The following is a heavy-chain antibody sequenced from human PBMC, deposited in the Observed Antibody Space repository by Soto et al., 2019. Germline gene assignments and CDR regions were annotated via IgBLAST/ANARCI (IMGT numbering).Heavy chain of an antibody. Sequence: SETLSLTCTVSGDSISPYYWSWIRQPPGKGLEWIGYIYYSGSTNYNPSLKSRVTISVDTSKNQFSLKLSSVTAADTAVYFCARGREYSSSSDFDYWGQGTLVTVSS. V-gene: IGHV4-59*01. CDR2: IYYSGST. J-gene: IGHJ4*02. CDR1: GDSISPYY. D-gene: IGHD6-6*01. CDR3: ARGREYSSSSDFDY.